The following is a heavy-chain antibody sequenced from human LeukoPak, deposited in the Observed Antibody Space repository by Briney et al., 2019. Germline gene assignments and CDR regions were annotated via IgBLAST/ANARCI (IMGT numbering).Heavy chain of an antibody. J-gene: IGHJ4*02. CDR1: GGTFSSYA. V-gene: IGHV1-69*06. D-gene: IGHD5-12*01. CDR3: ARSKRGYSGYGMPYYFDY. Sequence: ASVKVSCKASGGTFSSYAISWVRQAPGQGLEWMGGIIPIFGTANYAQKFQGRVTITADRSTSTAYMELSSLRAEDTAVYYCARSKRGYSGYGMPYYFDYWGQGTLVTVSS. CDR2: IIPIFGTA.